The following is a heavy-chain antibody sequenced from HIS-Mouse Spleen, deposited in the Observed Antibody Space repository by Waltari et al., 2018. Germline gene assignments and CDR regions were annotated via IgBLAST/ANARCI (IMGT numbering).Heavy chain of an antibody. Sequence: LQLQESGPGLVKPSETLSLTCTVSGGSIRSRSYYWGWIAQPPGQGLEWIGSIYYSRSTYYNPSLKSRVTISVDTSKNQFSLKLSSVTAADTAVYYCAREIPYSSSWYDWYFDLWGRGTLVTVSS. CDR3: AREIPYSSSWYDWYFDL. J-gene: IGHJ2*01. V-gene: IGHV4-39*07. CDR1: GGSIRSRSYY. D-gene: IGHD6-13*01. CDR2: IYYSRST.